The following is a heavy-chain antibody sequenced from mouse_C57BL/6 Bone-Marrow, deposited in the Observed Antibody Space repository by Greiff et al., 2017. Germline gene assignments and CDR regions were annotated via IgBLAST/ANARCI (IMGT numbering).Heavy chain of an antibody. CDR1: GYTFTSYW. J-gene: IGHJ2*01. V-gene: IGHV1-61*01. Sequence: QVQLQQPGAELVRPGSSVKLSCKASGYTFTSYWMDWVKQRPGQGLEWIGNIYPSDSETHYNQKFKDKATLTVDKSSCTAYMQLSSLTSEDSAVYYCARWGGYYGYWGQGTTLTVSS. CDR2: IYPSDSET. CDR3: ARWGGYYGY. D-gene: IGHD2-3*01.